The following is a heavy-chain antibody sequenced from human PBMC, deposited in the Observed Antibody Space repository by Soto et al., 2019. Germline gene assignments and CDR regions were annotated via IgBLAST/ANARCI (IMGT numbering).Heavy chain of an antibody. CDR2: ISAYNGNT. V-gene: IGHV1-18*01. Sequence: QVQLVQSGAEVKKPGASVKVSCKASGYTFTSYGISWVRQAPGQGLEWMGWISAYNGNTNYAQKLQGRVTMTTDTSASTAYMELRSLSSDDTAVYYCARDTYVRDIVVVPAAMVDYWGQGTLVTVSS. D-gene: IGHD2-2*01. CDR1: GYTFTSYG. J-gene: IGHJ4*02. CDR3: ARDTYVRDIVVVPAAMVDY.